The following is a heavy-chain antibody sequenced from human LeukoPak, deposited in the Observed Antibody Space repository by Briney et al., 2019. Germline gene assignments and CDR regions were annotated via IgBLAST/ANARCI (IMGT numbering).Heavy chain of an antibody. J-gene: IGHJ4*02. D-gene: IGHD6-19*01. CDR1: GFTFSSYW. Sequence: GGSLRLSCAASGFTFSSYWMHWVRQAPGKGLVWVSRINSDGSSTSYADSVKGRFTISRDNAKNTLYLQMNSLRDEDTAVYYCARGSGPSGPFDYWGQGTLVTVSS. CDR3: ARGSGPSGPFDY. CDR2: INSDGSST. V-gene: IGHV3-74*01.